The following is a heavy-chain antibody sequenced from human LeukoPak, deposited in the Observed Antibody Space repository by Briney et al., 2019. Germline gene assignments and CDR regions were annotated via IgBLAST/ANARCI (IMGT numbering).Heavy chain of an antibody. CDR1: GFTFSSYW. CDR3: AFHHGDLYYFDY. CDR2: INSDGSST. V-gene: IGHV3-74*01. Sequence: GGSLRLSCAASGFTFSSYWMHWVRQAPGKGLVWVSRINSDGSSTTYADSVKGRFTISRDNAKNTLYLQMNSLRAEDTAVYYCAFHHGDLYYFDYWGQGTLVTVSS. D-gene: IGHD4-17*01. J-gene: IGHJ4*02.